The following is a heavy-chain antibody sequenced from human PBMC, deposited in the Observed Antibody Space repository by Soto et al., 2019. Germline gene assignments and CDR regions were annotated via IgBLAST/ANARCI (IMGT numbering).Heavy chain of an antibody. Sequence: GGSLRLSCAASGFTFSSYAMSWVRQAPGKGLEWVSAISGSGGSTYYADSVKGRFTISRDNSKNTLYLQMNSLRAEDTAVYYCAKAKRDGYYYYGMDVWGQGTTVTVSS. CDR1: GFTFSSYA. V-gene: IGHV3-23*01. J-gene: IGHJ6*02. CDR2: ISGSGGST. CDR3: AKAKRDGYYYYGMDV.